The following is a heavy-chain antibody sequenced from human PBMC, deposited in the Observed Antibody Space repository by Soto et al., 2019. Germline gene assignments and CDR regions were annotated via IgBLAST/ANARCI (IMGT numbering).Heavy chain of an antibody. CDR2: IIPIFGTA. D-gene: IGHD6-19*01. Sequence: SVKVSCKASGGTFSSYAISWVRQAPGQGLEWMGGIIPIFGTANYAQKFQGRVTITADESTSTAYMELSSLRSEDTAVYYCACFGIAVAGTNFDYWGQGTLVTVSS. V-gene: IGHV1-69*13. J-gene: IGHJ4*02. CDR3: ACFGIAVAGTNFDY. CDR1: GGTFSSYA.